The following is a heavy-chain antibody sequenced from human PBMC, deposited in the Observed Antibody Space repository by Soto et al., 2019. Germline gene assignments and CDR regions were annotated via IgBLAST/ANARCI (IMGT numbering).Heavy chain of an antibody. J-gene: IGHJ4*02. V-gene: IGHV3-30*18. Sequence: QVQLVESGGGVVQPGRSRRLSCAASEFTFSHYAMHWVRQAQGKGLEWVALMSYDGSNEYYADSVKGRFTISRDNSKNTLYLQMNSLRAEDTAVYYCAKDGSHNFDYWGQGTLVTVSS. CDR1: EFTFSHYA. CDR3: AKDGSHNFDY. D-gene: IGHD1-26*01. CDR2: MSYDGSNE.